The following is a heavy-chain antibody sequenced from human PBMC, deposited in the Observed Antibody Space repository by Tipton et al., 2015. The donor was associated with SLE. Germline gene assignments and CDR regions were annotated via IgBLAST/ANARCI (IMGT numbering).Heavy chain of an antibody. D-gene: IGHD2-15*01. V-gene: IGHV4-59*01. CDR2: VYSSGFS. CDR3: ARSSGGLVVVGDS. CDR1: GDSINGYY. Sequence: TLSLTCTVSGDSINGYYWTWIRQPPGKGLEWVGYVYSSGFSDYNPSLRSRVTISLDTSKNQFSLRLSSATAADTAVYYCARSSGGLVVVGDSWGQGTLVTVSS. J-gene: IGHJ4*02.